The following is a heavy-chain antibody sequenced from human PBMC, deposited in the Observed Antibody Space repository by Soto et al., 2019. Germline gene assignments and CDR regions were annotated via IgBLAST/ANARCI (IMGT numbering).Heavy chain of an antibody. CDR1: GYTFPSYG. CDR3: ARDDRQADYGAKWYFDL. Sequence: VQLVQSGGEVKNPGASVRVSCKASGYTFPSYGISWVRQAPGQGLEWMGWINTYNGDTNYAPKLQDRVTVTTDTPTSTAYRELRSLRPDDTAMYYCARDDRQADYGAKWYFDLWGRGTLVIVSS. CDR2: INTYNGDT. D-gene: IGHD4-17*01. J-gene: IGHJ2*01. V-gene: IGHV1-18*01.